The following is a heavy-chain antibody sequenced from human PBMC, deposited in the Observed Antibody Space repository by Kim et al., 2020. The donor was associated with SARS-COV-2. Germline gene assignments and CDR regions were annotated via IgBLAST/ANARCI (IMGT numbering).Heavy chain of an antibody. CDR1: GGTFSSYA. D-gene: IGHD5-12*01. CDR3: ARGREGRDGYNLREIFDS. V-gene: IGHV1-69*13. J-gene: IGHJ4*02. CDR2: IIPIFGTA. Sequence: SVKVSCKASGGTFSSYAISWVRQAPGQGLEWMGGIIPIFGTANYAQKFQGRVTITADESTSTAYMELSSLRSEDTAVYYCARGREGRDGYNLREIFDSWGQGTLVAVSS.